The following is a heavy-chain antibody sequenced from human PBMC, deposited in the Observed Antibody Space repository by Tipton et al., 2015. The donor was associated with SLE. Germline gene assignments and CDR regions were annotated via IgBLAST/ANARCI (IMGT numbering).Heavy chain of an antibody. Sequence: TLSLTCIVFGDSISNSGYSWGWIRQPPGKGLEWIGSIYYSGSTYFNSSLKSRVTISVDTSKNQFSLKLNSVTAADTAVYYCARGGIGGYDSFDYWGQGTLVTVSS. CDR3: ARGGIGGYDSFDY. D-gene: IGHD5-12*01. CDR1: GDSISNSGYS. J-gene: IGHJ4*02. V-gene: IGHV4-39*07. CDR2: IYYSGST.